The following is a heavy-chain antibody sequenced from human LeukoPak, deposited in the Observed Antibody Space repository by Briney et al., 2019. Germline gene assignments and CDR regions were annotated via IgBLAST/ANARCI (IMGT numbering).Heavy chain of an antibody. CDR3: AGHHPRNTVDF. Sequence: SETLSLTCTVSGGSISRYYWSWIRQPPGKGLEWIAYISDIGSINYNPSLKSRVTISLDTSKNQFYLKLSSVTAADTAVYYCAGHHPRNTVDFWGQGTLVTVSP. CDR1: GGSISRYY. D-gene: IGHD2/OR15-2a*01. J-gene: IGHJ4*02. CDR2: ISDIGSI. V-gene: IGHV4-59*08.